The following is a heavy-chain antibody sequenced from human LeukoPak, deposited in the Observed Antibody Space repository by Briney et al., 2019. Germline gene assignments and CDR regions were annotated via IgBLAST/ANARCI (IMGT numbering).Heavy chain of an antibody. CDR3: ARLLAPVGATRDLDY. D-gene: IGHD1-26*01. V-gene: IGHV4-4*07. J-gene: IGHJ4*02. CDR2: IYTSGST. CDR1: GGSISSYY. Sequence: SETLSLTCTVSGGSISSYYWSWIRQPAGKGLEWIGRIYTSGSTNYNPSLKSRVTMSVDTSKNQFSLKLSSVTAADTAVYYCARLLAPVGATRDLDYWGQGTLVTVSS.